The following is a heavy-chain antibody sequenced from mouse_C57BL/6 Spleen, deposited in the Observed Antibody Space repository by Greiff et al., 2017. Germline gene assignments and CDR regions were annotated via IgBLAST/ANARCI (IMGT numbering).Heavy chain of an antibody. CDR3: ARLEGTTVVATDY. D-gene: IGHD1-1*01. CDR2: IDPNSGGT. CDR1: GYTFTSYW. J-gene: IGHJ2*01. Sequence: QVQLKQPGAELVKPGASVKLSCKASGYTFTSYWMHWVKQRPGRGLEWIGRIDPNSGGTKYNEKFKSKATLTVDKPSSTAYMQLSSLTSEESAVDNCARLEGTTVVATDYWGQGTTLTVSS. V-gene: IGHV1-72*01.